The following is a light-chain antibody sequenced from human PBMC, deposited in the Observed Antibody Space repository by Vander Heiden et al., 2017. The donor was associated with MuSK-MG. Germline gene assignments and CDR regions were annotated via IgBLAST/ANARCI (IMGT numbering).Light chain of an antibody. CDR2: AAS. V-gene: IGKV1-39*01. J-gene: IGKJ1*01. CDR3: QQSDSTLWP. Sequence: DIQMTQSPSSLSASVGDRVTITCRASQSISSYLNWYQQKPGKAPKLLIYAASSLQSGVPSRFSGSGSGTDFTLTISSLQPEDFATYYCQQSDSTLWPFGQGTKVEIK. CDR1: QSISSY.